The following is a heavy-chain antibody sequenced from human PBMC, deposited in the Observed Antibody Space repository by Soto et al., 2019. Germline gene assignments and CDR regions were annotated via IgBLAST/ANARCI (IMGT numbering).Heavy chain of an antibody. V-gene: IGHV1-46*01. J-gene: IGHJ4*02. D-gene: IGHD3-22*01. Sequence: ASVKVSCKASGYTFPSYYIHWVRQAPGQGLEWMGIINPSGGSTRYAQKFQGRVTMTRDTSTSTVYMELSSLRSEDTAVYYCARGLIYDSSGYYFDYWGQGTLVTVSS. CDR2: INPSGGST. CDR3: ARGLIYDSSGYYFDY. CDR1: GYTFPSYY.